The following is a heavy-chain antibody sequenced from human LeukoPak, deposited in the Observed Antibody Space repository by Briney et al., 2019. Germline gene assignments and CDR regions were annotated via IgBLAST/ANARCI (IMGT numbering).Heavy chain of an antibody. CDR1: GFTFSSYE. D-gene: IGHD1-26*01. CDR3: ATLQWELWYYFDY. J-gene: IGHJ4*02. Sequence: GGSLRLSCAASGFTFSSYEMNWVRQAPGKGLEWVSYISSSGSTIYYADSVKGRFTISRDNAKNSLYLQMNSLRAEDTAVYYCATLQWELWYYFDYWGQGTLVTVSS. CDR2: ISSSGSTI. V-gene: IGHV3-48*03.